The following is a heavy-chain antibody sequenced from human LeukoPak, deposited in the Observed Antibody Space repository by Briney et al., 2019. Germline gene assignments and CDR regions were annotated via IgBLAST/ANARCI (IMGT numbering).Heavy chain of an antibody. V-gene: IGHV3-48*03. CDR1: GFIFSIHE. D-gene: IGHD5-24*01. Sequence: GGSLRLSRSVSGFIFSIHEMNWVSQAPGKGLEWVAYIRSSGSTIYYADSVKGRFTISRDNAKNSLYLQMNSLRAEDTAVYYCARVPLEFWRMATTQFYYGMDVWGQGTTVTVSS. CDR2: IRSSGSTI. J-gene: IGHJ6*02. CDR3: ARVPLEFWRMATTQFYYGMDV.